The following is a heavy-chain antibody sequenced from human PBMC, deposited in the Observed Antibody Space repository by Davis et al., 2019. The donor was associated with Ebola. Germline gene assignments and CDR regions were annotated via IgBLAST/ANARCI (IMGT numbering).Heavy chain of an antibody. Sequence: SVKVSCKASGGTFSSYAISWVRQAPGQGLEWMGGIIPIFGTANYAQKFQGRVTITADESTSTAYMELSSLRSEDTAVYYCVRESPYSSGWYDYWGQGTLVTVSS. J-gene: IGHJ4*02. CDR3: VRESPYSSGWYDY. CDR2: IIPIFGTA. V-gene: IGHV1-69*13. D-gene: IGHD6-19*01. CDR1: GGTFSSYA.